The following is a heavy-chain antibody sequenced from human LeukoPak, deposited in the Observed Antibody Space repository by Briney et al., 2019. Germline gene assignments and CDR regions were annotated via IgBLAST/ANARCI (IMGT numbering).Heavy chain of an antibody. V-gene: IGHV3-23*01. CDR3: ARLHYDVLTGPFDY. CDR1: GFTFSNYA. D-gene: IGHD3-9*01. Sequence: GGSLRLSCAASGFTFSNYAINWVRQAPGKGLEWVSVISDNGGSSYYADSVKGRFTISRESSKNTLWLQMNSLRAEDTAVYYCARLHYDVLTGPFDYWGQGTLVTVSS. CDR2: ISDNGGSS. J-gene: IGHJ4*02.